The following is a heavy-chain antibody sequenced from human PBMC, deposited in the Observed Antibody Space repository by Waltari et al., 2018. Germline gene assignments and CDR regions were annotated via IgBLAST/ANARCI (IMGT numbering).Heavy chain of an antibody. Sequence: EVQVLESGGGLVQPGGSLRLSCAASGFSFSNYGMSWVRQAPGKGLEWGSAVNGDRTYYAGSGKGGFTISRDNQQNTVYLQWRSLRADDTAVYYCAKETGGRGWYTVDYWGQGTLVTVAS. CDR1: GFSFSNYG. J-gene: IGHJ4*02. CDR2: VNGDRT. CDR3: AKETGGRGWYTVDY. D-gene: IGHD6-19*01. V-gene: IGHV3-23*01.